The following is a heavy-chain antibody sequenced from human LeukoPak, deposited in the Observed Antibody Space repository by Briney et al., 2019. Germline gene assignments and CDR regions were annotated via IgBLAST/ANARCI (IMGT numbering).Heavy chain of an antibody. J-gene: IGHJ4*02. V-gene: IGHV3-21*01. CDR2: ISSSSSYI. CDR3: ARDSANDNFDY. Sequence: GGSLRLSCAASRFTFSSYSMNWVRQAPGKGLEWVSSISSSSSYIYYADSVKGRFTISRDNSKNTLYLQMNSLRAEDTAVYYCARDSANDNFDYWGQGTLVTVSS. CDR1: RFTFSSYS. D-gene: IGHD3-22*01.